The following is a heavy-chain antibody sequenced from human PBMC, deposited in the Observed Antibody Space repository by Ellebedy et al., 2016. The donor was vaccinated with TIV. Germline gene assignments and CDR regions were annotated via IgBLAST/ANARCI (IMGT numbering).Heavy chain of an antibody. V-gene: IGHV3-30*03. CDR3: ARDAYGD. CDR1: GFAFKSHA. D-gene: IGHD2-21*01. CDR2: ISNDGNKK. Sequence: GESLKISCAASGFAFKSHALHWVRQAPGKGPEWVAVISNDGNKKDYAESVRGRFTISRDNSKNTLYLQMDSLKTEDTAVYYCARDAYGDWGTGTAVIVSS. J-gene: IGHJ6*04.